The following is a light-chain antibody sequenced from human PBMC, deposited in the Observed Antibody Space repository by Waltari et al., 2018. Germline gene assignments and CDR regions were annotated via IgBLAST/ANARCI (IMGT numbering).Light chain of an antibody. Sequence: EIVMTQSPATLSVSPGDRVTLSCRASQSIGSSLVLYQKKLGQAPTLLIYDASTRAVGIPARSSVSGSGTEFTLTISSLQLEDVAAYYCQQHKNWPPITFGQGTRLDI. CDR2: DAS. J-gene: IGKJ5*01. CDR1: QSIGSS. CDR3: QQHKNWPPIT. V-gene: IGKV3-15*01.